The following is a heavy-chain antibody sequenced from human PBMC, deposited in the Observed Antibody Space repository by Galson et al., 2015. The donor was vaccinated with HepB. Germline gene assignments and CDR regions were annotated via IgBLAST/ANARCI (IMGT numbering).Heavy chain of an antibody. J-gene: IGHJ4*02. V-gene: IGHV3-30-3*01. CDR3: VRDSWGKYYDTNGRLY. CDR2: VSFDGINK. CDR1: GFTFTSYT. D-gene: IGHD2-8*01. Sequence: SLRLSCAASGFTFTSYTMHWIRQAPGKGLEWVAVVSFDGINKYYTDSVKGRFTISRDNSNNTLHLQLDSLRTEDTAVYYCVRDSWGKYYDTNGRLYWGRGTLVTVSP.